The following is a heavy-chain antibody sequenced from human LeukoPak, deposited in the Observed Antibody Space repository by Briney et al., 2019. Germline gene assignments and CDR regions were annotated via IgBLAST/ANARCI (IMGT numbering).Heavy chain of an antibody. J-gene: IGHJ6*02. CDR3: ARNNDMDV. CDR2: MNKDGSEK. D-gene: IGHD1/OR15-1a*01. V-gene: IGHV3-7*03. Sequence: GGSLRLSCAASGFILSNHWMTWVRQAPGKGPEWVANMNKDGSEKYYVDSVKGRFTISRDTAKNSLYLQMNNLRAEDTALYYCARNNDMDVWGQGTTVIASS. CDR1: GFILSNHW.